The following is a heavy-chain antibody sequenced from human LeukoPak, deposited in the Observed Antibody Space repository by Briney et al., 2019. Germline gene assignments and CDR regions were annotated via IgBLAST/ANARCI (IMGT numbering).Heavy chain of an antibody. CDR1: GGSFSGYY. D-gene: IGHD3-22*01. CDR2: INHSGST. J-gene: IGHJ4*02. CDR3: ARTPMYYYDSSGRLDY. Sequence: KPSETLSLTCAVYGGSFSGYYWSWIRQPPGKGLEWIGEINHSGSTNYNPSLKSRVTISVDTSKNQFSLKLSSVTAADTAVYYCARTPMYYYDSSGRLDYWGQGTLVTVSS. V-gene: IGHV4-34*01.